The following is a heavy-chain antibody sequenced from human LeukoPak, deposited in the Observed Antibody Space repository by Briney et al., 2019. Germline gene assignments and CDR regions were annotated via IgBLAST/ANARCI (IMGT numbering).Heavy chain of an antibody. J-gene: IGHJ4*01. D-gene: IGHD3-16*01. V-gene: IGHV1-2*02. CDR3: ARGRRILGGPENAGDFFDF. Sequence: ASVKVSCKASGYTFTDYYILWVRQAPGQGLEWMGWIKPNSGATHYAQKFQGRVTMTRDTSSGTAYLDLSGLTSDDTAVYYCARGRRILGGPENAGDFFDFWGQGTLVIVSS. CDR2: IKPNSGAT. CDR1: GYTFTDYY.